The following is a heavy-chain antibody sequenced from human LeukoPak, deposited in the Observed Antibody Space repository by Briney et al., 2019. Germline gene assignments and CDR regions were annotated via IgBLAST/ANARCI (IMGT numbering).Heavy chain of an antibody. V-gene: IGHV1-2*02. CDR1: GYTFTGYY. CDR2: INPNSGGT. J-gene: IGHJ5*02. D-gene: IGHD6-13*01. Sequence: GASVKVSCKASGYTFTGYYMHWVRQAPGQGLEWMGWINPNSGGTNYAQKFQGRVTMTRDTSISTAYMELSRLRSDDTAVYYCARMYSSSWYRWFDPWGQGTLVTVSS. CDR3: ARMYSSSWYRWFDP.